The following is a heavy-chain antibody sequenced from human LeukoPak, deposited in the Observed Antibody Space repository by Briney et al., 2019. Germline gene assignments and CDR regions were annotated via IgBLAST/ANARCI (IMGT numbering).Heavy chain of an antibody. CDR3: AKDGRGVDYFDY. Sequence: GGSLRLSCAASGFTFSSYAMGGVRQAPGEGLEWVSSISGSGGSTYYADSVKGRFTISRDNSKNTLSLQINSLRAEDTAVYYCAKDGRGVDYFDYWGQGTLVTVSS. CDR2: ISGSGGST. V-gene: IGHV3-23*01. J-gene: IGHJ4*02. CDR1: GFTFSSYA. D-gene: IGHD2-8*01.